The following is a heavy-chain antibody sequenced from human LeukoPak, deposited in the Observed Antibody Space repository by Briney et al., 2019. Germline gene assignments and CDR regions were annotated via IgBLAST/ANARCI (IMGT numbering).Heavy chain of an antibody. Sequence: SETLSLTCTVSGGSISSGGYYWSWIRQPPGKGLEWIGYIYHSGSTYYNPSLKSRVTISVDRSKNQFSLKLSSVTAADTAVYYCARRWLQLPRAFDIWGQGTMVTVSS. CDR3: ARRWLQLPRAFDI. D-gene: IGHD5-24*01. CDR2: IYHSGST. V-gene: IGHV4-30-2*01. CDR1: GGSISSGGYY. J-gene: IGHJ3*02.